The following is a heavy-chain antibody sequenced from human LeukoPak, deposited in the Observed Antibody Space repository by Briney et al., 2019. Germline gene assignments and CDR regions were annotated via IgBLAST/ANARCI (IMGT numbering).Heavy chain of an antibody. J-gene: IGHJ4*02. CDR3: ARWYDILTGYDY. CDR2: INHSGST. V-gene: IGHV4-34*01. CDR1: GGSISSYY. D-gene: IGHD3-9*01. Sequence: SETLSLTCTVSGGSISSYYWSWIRQPPGKGLEWIGEINHSGSTNYNPSLKSRVTISVDTSKNQFSLKLSSVTAADTAVYYCARWYDILTGYDYWGQGTLVTVSS.